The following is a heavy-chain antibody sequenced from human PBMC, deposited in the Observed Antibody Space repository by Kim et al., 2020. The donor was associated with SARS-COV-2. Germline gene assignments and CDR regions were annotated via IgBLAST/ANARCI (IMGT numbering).Heavy chain of an antibody. D-gene: IGHD6-13*01. V-gene: IGHV1-46*01. J-gene: IGHJ4*02. CDR3: ARAWDSSSWYNFDY. Sequence: GQKFQGRVTMTRDTSTSTVYMELSSLRSEDTAVYYCARAWDSSSWYNFDYWGQGTLVTVSS.